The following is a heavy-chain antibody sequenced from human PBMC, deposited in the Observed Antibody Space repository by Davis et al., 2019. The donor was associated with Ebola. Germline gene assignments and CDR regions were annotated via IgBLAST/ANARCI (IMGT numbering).Heavy chain of an antibody. D-gene: IGHD6-19*01. CDR2: IYYSGST. Sequence: MPSETLSLTCTVSGGSISSRSYYWGWIRQPPGKGLEWIGSIYYSGSTYYNPSLKSRVTISVDTSKNQFSLKLSSVTAADTAVYYCARKYSSGWPTFDYWSQGTLVTVSS. V-gene: IGHV4-39*01. CDR1: GGSISSRSYY. CDR3: ARKYSSGWPTFDY. J-gene: IGHJ4*02.